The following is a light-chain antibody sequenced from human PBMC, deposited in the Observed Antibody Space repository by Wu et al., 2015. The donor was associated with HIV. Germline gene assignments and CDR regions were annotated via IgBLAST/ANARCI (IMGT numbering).Light chain of an antibody. V-gene: IGKV3-11*01. CDR3: QQRSAWPLT. Sequence: ERATSPAGPVRVLALLACTSRNLATAPRLLICHASNRATGIPARFSGSGSGTDFTLAIRSLKSEDSAVYYCQQRSAWPLTFGGGTKVEI. CDR2: HAS. CDR1: RVLAL. J-gene: IGKJ4*01.